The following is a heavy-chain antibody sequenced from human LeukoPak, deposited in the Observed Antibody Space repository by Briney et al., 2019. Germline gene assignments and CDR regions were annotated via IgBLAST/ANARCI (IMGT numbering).Heavy chain of an antibody. D-gene: IGHD6-13*01. Sequence: PGGSLRLSCAASGFTFSSYVMSWVRQAPGKGLEWVSAISGSGGSTYYADSVKGGFTISRENYKNTLYMQVSSLRAEDTAVYRCAKGGRITAVLPFDYWGQGTLVTVSS. CDR2: ISGSGGST. J-gene: IGHJ4*02. V-gene: IGHV3-23*01. CDR3: AKGGRITAVLPFDY. CDR1: GFTFSSYV.